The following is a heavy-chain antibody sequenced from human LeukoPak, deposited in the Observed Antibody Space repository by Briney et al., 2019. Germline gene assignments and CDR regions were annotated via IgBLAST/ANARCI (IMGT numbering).Heavy chain of an antibody. V-gene: IGHV1-2*02. Sequence: GASVKVSCKASGYTFTGYYMHWVRQAPGQGLEWMGWINPNCGGTNYAQKFQGRVTMTRDTSITTAYMELSRLRSDDTAVYYCARERGLVSSGYAYFDYWGQGTLVTVSS. CDR2: INPNCGGT. CDR3: ARERGLVSSGYAYFDY. J-gene: IGHJ4*02. D-gene: IGHD3-22*01. CDR1: GYTFTGYY.